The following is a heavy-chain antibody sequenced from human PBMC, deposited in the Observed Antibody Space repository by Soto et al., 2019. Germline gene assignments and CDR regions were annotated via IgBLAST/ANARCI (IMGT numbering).Heavy chain of an antibody. V-gene: IGHV3-15*01. Sequence: EVQLVESGGGLVKPGGSLRLSCAASGFTFSNAWMSWVRQAPGKGLEWVGRIKSKTDGGTTDYAAPVKGRFTISRDDSKNTLYLPMNSLKTEDSAVYYCTTDEFIAVASFDYWGQGTLVTVAS. CDR3: TTDEFIAVASFDY. CDR1: GFTFSNAW. CDR2: IKSKTDGGTT. D-gene: IGHD6-19*01. J-gene: IGHJ4*02.